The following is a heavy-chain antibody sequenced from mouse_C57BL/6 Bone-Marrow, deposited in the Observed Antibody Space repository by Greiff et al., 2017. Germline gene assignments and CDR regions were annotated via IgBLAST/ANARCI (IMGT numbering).Heavy chain of an antibody. Sequence: EVQLQQSGAELVRPGASVKLSCTASGFNIKDDYMHWVKQRPEQGLEWIGWIDPANGDTEYASKFQGKATITADPYSNTAYMQLSSLTSEDTAVYYCTVIYYGWGQGTSVTVSS. CDR1: GFNIKDDY. V-gene: IGHV14-4*01. CDR3: TVIYYG. CDR2: IDPANGDT. D-gene: IGHD2-1*01. J-gene: IGHJ4*01.